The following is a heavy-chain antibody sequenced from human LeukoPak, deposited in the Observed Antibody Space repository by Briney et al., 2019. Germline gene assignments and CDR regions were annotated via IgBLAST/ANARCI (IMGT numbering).Heavy chain of an antibody. D-gene: IGHD6-13*01. CDR3: AKGRIAAAGGSFDY. J-gene: IGHJ4*02. V-gene: IGHV3-23*01. Sequence: PGGSLRLSCAASGFTFSSYAMSWVRQAPGKGLEWVSSISVSGGSTFYADSVKGRFTISRDNSKNSLYLQMNSLRAEDMALYYCAKGRIAAAGGSFDYWGQGTLVTVSS. CDR1: GFTFSSYA. CDR2: ISVSGGST.